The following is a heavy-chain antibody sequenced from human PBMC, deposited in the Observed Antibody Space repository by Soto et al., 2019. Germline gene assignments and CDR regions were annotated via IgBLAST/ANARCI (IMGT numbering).Heavy chain of an antibody. CDR3: ARDDLDYYYDSSGYYFDY. D-gene: IGHD3-22*01. CDR2: ISSSSSYI. Sequence: GGSLRLSCAASGFTFSSYSMNWVRQAPGKGLEWVSFISSSSSYIYYADSVKGRFTISRDNAKNSLYLQMNSLRAEDTAVYYCARDDLDYYYDSSGYYFDYWGQGTLVTVSS. CDR1: GFTFSSYS. J-gene: IGHJ4*02. V-gene: IGHV3-21*01.